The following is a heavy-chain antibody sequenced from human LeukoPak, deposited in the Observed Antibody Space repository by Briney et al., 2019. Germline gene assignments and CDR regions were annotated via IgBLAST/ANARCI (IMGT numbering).Heavy chain of an antibody. V-gene: IGHV3-23*01. CDR2: ISGSGGST. Sequence: PGGSLRLSCAASGFTFSSYAMSWVRQAPGKGLEWVSAISGSGGSTYYADSVKGRFTISRDNSKNTLYLQMNSLRAEDTAVYYCAKGPPGYGDYYYYGMDVWGQGTTVTVSS. CDR1: GFTFSSYA. D-gene: IGHD4-17*01. CDR3: AKGPPGYGDYYYYGMDV. J-gene: IGHJ6*02.